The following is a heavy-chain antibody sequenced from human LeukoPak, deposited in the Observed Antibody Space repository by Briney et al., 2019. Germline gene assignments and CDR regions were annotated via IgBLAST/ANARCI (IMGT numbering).Heavy chain of an antibody. Sequence: GGSLRLSCAASGFTFSSYSMNWVRQAPGKGLEWVSSISSSGSYTYYTDSVKGRFTISRDNAKNSLYLQMNSLRAEDTAVYYCARDQGYCSSPSCYAHYFDYWGQGTLVTVSS. CDR1: GFTFSSYS. D-gene: IGHD2-2*01. V-gene: IGHV3-21*01. CDR2: ISSSGSYT. CDR3: ARDQGYCSSPSCYAHYFDY. J-gene: IGHJ4*02.